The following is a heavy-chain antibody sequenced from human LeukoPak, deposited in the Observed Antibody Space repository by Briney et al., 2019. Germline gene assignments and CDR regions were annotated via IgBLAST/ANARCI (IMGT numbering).Heavy chain of an antibody. Sequence: PSQTLSLTCAVYGGSFSGYYWSWIRQPPGKGLEWIGEINHSGSTNYNPSLKSRVTISVDTSKNQFSLKLSSVTAADTAVYYCARGRAKYYYDSSGSRAYDYWGQGTLVTVSS. CDR1: GGSFSGYY. J-gene: IGHJ4*02. CDR3: ARGRAKYYYDSSGSRAYDY. D-gene: IGHD3-22*01. V-gene: IGHV4-34*01. CDR2: INHSGST.